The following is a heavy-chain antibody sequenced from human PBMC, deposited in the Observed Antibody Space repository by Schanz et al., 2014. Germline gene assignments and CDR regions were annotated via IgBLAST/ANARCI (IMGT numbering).Heavy chain of an antibody. J-gene: IGHJ6*02. V-gene: IGHV1-2*04. CDR1: GYTFSDS. D-gene: IGHD3-22*01. Sequence: QEQLVQSGAEVRKPGASVKVSCKASGYTFSDSMHWVRQAPGQGLEWMGMINPNTGGTNFAQKFQGWVTVTRDTSISTVYMELSRVTYEDTAVYYCARDDRAYYYGMDVWGQGTTVTVSS. CDR3: ARDDRAYYYGMDV. CDR2: INPNTGGT.